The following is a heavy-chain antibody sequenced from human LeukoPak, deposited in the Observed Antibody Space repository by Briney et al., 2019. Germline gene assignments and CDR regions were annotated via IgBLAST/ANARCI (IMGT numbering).Heavy chain of an antibody. Sequence: SETLSLTCAVYGGSFSGYYWSWIRQPPGKGLEWIGEINHSGSTNYNPSLKSRVTIPVDTSKNQFSLKLSSVTAADTAVYYCARVKYQLLPYYYYYMDVWGKGTTVTVSS. CDR2: INHSGST. D-gene: IGHD2-2*01. V-gene: IGHV4-34*01. CDR3: ARVKYQLLPYYYYYMDV. J-gene: IGHJ6*03. CDR1: GGSFSGYY.